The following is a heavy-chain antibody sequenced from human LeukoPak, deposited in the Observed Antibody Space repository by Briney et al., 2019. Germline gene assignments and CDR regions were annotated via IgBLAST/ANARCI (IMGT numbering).Heavy chain of an antibody. Sequence: SETLSLTCTVSGGSISSYYWSWIQQPPGKGLEWIGYIYYSGSTNYNPSLKSRVTISVDTSKNQFSLKLSSVTAADTAVYYCASARYSGGYGVASLFDYWGQGTLVTVSS. CDR3: ASARYSGGYGVASLFDY. CDR2: IYYSGST. V-gene: IGHV4-59*01. D-gene: IGHD1-26*01. CDR1: GGSISSYY. J-gene: IGHJ4*02.